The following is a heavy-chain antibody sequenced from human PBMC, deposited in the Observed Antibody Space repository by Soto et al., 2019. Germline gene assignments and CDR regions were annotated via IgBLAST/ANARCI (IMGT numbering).Heavy chain of an antibody. J-gene: IGHJ6*02. Sequence: PSQPRSLACAISVDSVSSNSAAWNWIRQSPSRGLEWLGRTYYRSKWYNDYAVSVKSRITINPDTSKNQFSLQLNSVTPEDTAVEYCARDRRDYYYYVMDVWGQGTTVTVSS. CDR2: TYYRSKWYN. V-gene: IGHV6-1*01. CDR3: ARDRRDYYYYVMDV. CDR1: VDSVSSNSAA.